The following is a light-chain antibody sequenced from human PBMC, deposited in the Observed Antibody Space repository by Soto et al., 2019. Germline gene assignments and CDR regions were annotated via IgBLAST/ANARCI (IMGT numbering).Light chain of an antibody. CDR1: ESVLYSSNNKNY. Sequence: DIVMTQSPGSLAVSLGERATINCKYSESVLYSSNNKNYLAWYQQKPGQPPKLLIYWASTRESGVPDRFSGSGSGTDFTLTISSLQAEDVAVYYCQQYYSTPRTFGQGTKVEIK. J-gene: IGKJ1*01. CDR2: WAS. CDR3: QQYYSTPRT. V-gene: IGKV4-1*01.